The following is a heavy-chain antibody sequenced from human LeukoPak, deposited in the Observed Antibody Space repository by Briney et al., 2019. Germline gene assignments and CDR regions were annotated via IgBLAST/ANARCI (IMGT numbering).Heavy chain of an antibody. D-gene: IGHD3-10*01. V-gene: IGHV5-51*01. CDR1: GYSFTSYW. J-gene: IGHJ5*02. Sequence: GESLKISCKGSGYSFTSYWIGWVRQMPGKGLEWMGIIYPGDSDTRYSPSFQGQVTISADKSISTAYLQWSSLKASDTAMYYCARSPWFAEFIPNWFDPWGQGTLVTVSS. CDR2: IYPGDSDT. CDR3: ARSPWFAEFIPNWFDP.